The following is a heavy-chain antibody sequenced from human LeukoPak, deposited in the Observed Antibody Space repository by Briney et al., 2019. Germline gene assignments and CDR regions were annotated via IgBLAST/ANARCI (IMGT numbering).Heavy chain of an antibody. V-gene: IGHV1-69*04. Sequence: GASVKVSCKASGYTFTSYYMHWVRQAPGQGLEWMGRIIPILGIANYAQKFQGRVTITADKSTSTAYMELSSLRSEDTAVYYCARGLTAMAPDFDYWGQGTLVTVSS. CDR1: GYTFTSYY. J-gene: IGHJ4*02. D-gene: IGHD5-18*01. CDR3: ARGLTAMAPDFDY. CDR2: IIPILGIA.